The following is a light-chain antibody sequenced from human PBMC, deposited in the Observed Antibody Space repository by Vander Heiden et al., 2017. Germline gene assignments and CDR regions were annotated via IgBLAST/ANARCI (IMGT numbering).Light chain of an antibody. CDR1: QSVLYSSNNKNY. V-gene: IGKV4-1*01. Sequence: DLVMTQSPDSLAVSLGERATINCKSSQSVLYSSNNKNYLAWYQQKPGQSPNLLIYWASTRESGVPDRFSGSGPGTDFTLTISSLQAEDVAVYYCQQYYSTPYTFGQGTKLEIK. CDR2: WAS. J-gene: IGKJ2*01. CDR3: QQYYSTPYT.